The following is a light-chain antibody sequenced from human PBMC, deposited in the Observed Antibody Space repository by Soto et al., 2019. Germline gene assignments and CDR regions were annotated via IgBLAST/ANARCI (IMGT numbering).Light chain of an antibody. V-gene: IGKV1-5*03. CDR2: EAS. Sequence: DIQMTQSPSTVSASVGDRVTITCRASQTVYSWLAWYQQKPGKAPKLLISEASTLQSGVPSRFAGSGSGTEFTLAISRLQPDDSATYYCQQYSSYSPYTFGQGTKVEI. J-gene: IGKJ2*01. CDR1: QTVYSW. CDR3: QQYSSYSPYT.